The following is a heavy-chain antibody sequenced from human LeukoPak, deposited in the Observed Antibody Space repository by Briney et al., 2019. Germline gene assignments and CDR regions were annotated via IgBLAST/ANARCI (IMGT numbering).Heavy chain of an antibody. CDR2: IYTSGST. J-gene: IGHJ4*02. V-gene: IGHV4-4*07. D-gene: IGHD6-19*01. Sequence: KTSETLSLTCTVSGGSISSYYWSWIRQPAGKGLEWIGRIYTSGSTNYNPSLKSRVTMSVDTSKNQFSLKLSSVTAADTAVYYCAKARYSSGWTTTIDYWGQGTLVTVSS. CDR1: GGSISSYY. CDR3: AKARYSSGWTTTIDY.